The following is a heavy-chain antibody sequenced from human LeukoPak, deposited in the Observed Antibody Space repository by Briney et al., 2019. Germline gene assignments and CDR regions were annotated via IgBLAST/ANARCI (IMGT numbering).Heavy chain of an antibody. D-gene: IGHD3-22*01. J-gene: IGHJ3*02. CDR2: IDYSGST. V-gene: IGHV4-59*11. CDR3: ARADRSDYYSAPNAFDI. CDR1: GVSISSHF. Sequence: SETLSLTCTVSGVSISSHFWSWIRQSPEKGLEWIGHIDYSGSTNSNPSLKSRVTMSADTSKNQFSLRLSSVTAADTAVYFCARADRSDYYSAPNAFDIWSQGTMVAVSS.